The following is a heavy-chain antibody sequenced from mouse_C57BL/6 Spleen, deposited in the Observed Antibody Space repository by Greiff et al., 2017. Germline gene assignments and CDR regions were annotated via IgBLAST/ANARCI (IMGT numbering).Heavy chain of an antibody. J-gene: IGHJ4*01. D-gene: IGHD1-1*01. V-gene: IGHV1-80*01. CDR3: ARKYYGISPGAIDY. CDR1: GYAFSSYW. CDR2: IYPGDGDT. Sequence: QVQLQQSGAELVKPGASVKISCKASGYAFSSYWMNWVKQRPGKGLEWIGQIYPGDGDTNYNGKFKGKATLTTDKSSSTAYMQLSSLTSEDSAVYFCARKYYGISPGAIDYWGQGTSVTVSS.